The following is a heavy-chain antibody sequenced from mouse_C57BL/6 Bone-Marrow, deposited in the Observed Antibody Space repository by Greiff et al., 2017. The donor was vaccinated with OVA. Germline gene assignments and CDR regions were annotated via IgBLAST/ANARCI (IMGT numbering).Heavy chain of an antibody. V-gene: IGHV7-3*01. CDR1: GFTFTDYY. Sequence: EVQGVESGGGLVQPGGSLSLSCAASGFTFTDYYMSWVRQPPGKALEWLGFIRNKANGYTTEYSASVKGRFTISRDNSQSILYLQMNALRAEDSATYYCARTYYSNYGFFDYWGQGTTLTVSS. J-gene: IGHJ2*01. CDR2: IRNKANGYTT. CDR3: ARTYYSNYGFFDY. D-gene: IGHD2-5*01.